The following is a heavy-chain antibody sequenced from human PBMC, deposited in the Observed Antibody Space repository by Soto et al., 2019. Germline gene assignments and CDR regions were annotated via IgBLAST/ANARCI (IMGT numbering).Heavy chain of an antibody. CDR2: IIPILGIA. CDR1: GGTFSSYT. Sequence: QVQLVQSGAEVKKPGSSVKVSCKASGGTFSSYTISWVRQAPGPGLEWMGRIIPILGIANYAQKFQGRVTITADKSTSTAYMELSSLRSEDTAVYYCARPRITIFGVVTEDACDIWGQGTMVTVSS. CDR3: ARPRITIFGVVTEDACDI. D-gene: IGHD3-3*01. J-gene: IGHJ3*02. V-gene: IGHV1-69*02.